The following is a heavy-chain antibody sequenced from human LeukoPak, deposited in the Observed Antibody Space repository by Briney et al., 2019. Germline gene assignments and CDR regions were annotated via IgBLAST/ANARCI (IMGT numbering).Heavy chain of an antibody. CDR1: GFTFSNYW. Sequence: GGSLRLSCAASGFTFSNYWMHWVRQAPGKGLVCVSRIYTDGSSTNYADSVKGRFTISRDNAKNTLYLQMNSLRGEDTAVYYCARGASNRFDYWGQGTLVTVSS. D-gene: IGHD1-14*01. V-gene: IGHV3-74*01. J-gene: IGHJ4*02. CDR2: IYTDGSST. CDR3: ARGASNRFDY.